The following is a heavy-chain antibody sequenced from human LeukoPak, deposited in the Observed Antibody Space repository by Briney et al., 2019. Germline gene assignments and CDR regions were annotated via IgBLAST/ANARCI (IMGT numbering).Heavy chain of an antibody. CDR3: ASISYGDYGLDY. CDR2: IIPILGIA. CDR1: GGTFISYA. Sequence: ASVKVSCKASGGTFISYAISWVRQAPGQGLEWMGRIIPILGIANYAQKFQGRVTITADKSTSTAYMELSSLRSEDTAVYYCASISYGDYGLDYWGQGTLVTVAS. J-gene: IGHJ4*02. D-gene: IGHD4-17*01. V-gene: IGHV1-69*04.